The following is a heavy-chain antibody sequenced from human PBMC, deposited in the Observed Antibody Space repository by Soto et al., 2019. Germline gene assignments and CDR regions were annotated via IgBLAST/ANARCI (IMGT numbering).Heavy chain of an antibody. V-gene: IGHV3-23*01. J-gene: IGHJ6*03. CDR2: ISGSGGST. D-gene: IGHD3-3*01. CDR1: GFTFSSYA. Sequence: EVQLLESGGGLVQPGGSLRLSCAASGFTFSSYAMSWVRQAPGKGLEWVSAISGSGGSTYYADSVQGRFTISRDNSKKTQYVHMDSLRAENTDVYYCAMNLWSGYYGGEVWYCCCYMDVWGKGTTVPVSS. CDR3: AMNLWSGYYGGEVWYCCCYMDV.